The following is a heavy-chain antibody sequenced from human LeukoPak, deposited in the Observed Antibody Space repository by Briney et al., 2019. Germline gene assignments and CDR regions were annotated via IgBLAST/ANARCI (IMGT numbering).Heavy chain of an antibody. CDR3: ARREYRSGGDWNSFAY. V-gene: IGHV5-51*01. CDR2: IFPSDSDT. Sequence: GESLKISCKGSGYSFTSYWIGWVRQMSGKGLEWMGIIFPSDSDTRYSPSFQGQVTISADKSISTAYLQWSSLKASDTAMYYCARREYRSGGDWNSFAYWGQGTLVTVSS. CDR1: GYSFTSYW. J-gene: IGHJ4*02. D-gene: IGHD2-15*01.